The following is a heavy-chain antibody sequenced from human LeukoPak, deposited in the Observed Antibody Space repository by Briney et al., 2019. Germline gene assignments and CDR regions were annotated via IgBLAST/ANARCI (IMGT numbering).Heavy chain of an antibody. CDR3: ASESHKD. V-gene: IGHV3-74*01. CDR2: INSDGSST. J-gene: IGHJ4*02. CDR1: GFTFRSYW. Sequence: GGSLRLSCAASGFTFRSYWMHWVPQAPRKGLVWVSRINSDGSSTSYADSVKGRFTLSRDNAKSTLYLQMNSLRAEDTAVYYCASESHKDWGQGTLVTVSS.